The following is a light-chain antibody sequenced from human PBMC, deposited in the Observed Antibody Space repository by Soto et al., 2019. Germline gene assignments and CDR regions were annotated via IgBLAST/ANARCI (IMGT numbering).Light chain of an antibody. Sequence: EIVLTQSPATLSLSPGERATLSCRASQSVSSYLAWYQQKPGQAPRLLLYDASNRATGIPARFSGSGSGTDFTLTISSLEPEDFAVYYCQQRSNWPPWTVGQGTKVDIK. CDR2: DAS. CDR3: QQRSNWPPWT. V-gene: IGKV3-11*01. CDR1: QSVSSY. J-gene: IGKJ1*01.